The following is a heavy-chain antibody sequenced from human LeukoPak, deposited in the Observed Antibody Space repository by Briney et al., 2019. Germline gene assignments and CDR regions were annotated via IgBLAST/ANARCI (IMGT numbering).Heavy chain of an antibody. J-gene: IGHJ4*02. CDR2: IRSKSNSYAT. D-gene: IGHD3-10*01. CDR1: GFIFSGSA. V-gene: IGHV3-73*01. Sequence: GGPLRLSCAASGFIFSGSAMHWVRQASGKGLEWVGRIRSKSNSYATAYAASGKGRFTISRDDSKNTAYLQINSLKTEDTAVYYCTSLRGGITMVRGVMNWGQGTLVTVSS. CDR3: TSLRGGITMVRGVMN.